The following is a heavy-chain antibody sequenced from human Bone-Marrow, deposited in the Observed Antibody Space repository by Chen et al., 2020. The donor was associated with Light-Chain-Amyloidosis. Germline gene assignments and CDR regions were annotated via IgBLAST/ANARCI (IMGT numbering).Heavy chain of an antibody. D-gene: IGHD5-12*01. Sequence: EVQLEQPGPEVKKPGESLKISCKGSGYTSPNYWIGWVRQMPGKGLEWMGVIYPDDSDARYSPSFEGQVTISADKSITTAYLQWRSLKASDTAMYYCARRRDGYNFDYWGQGTLVTVSS. V-gene: IGHV5-51*01. CDR2: IYPDDSDA. J-gene: IGHJ4*02. CDR1: GYTSPNYW. CDR3: ARRRDGYNFDY.